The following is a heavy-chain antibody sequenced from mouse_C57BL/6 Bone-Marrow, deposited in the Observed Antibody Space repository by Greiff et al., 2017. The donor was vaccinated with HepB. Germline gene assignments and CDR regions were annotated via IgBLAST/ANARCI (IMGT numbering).Heavy chain of an antibody. J-gene: IGHJ3*01. CDR1: GYTFTSYW. CDR2: IDPSDSYI. CDR3: ARRASLLPSFAY. Sequence: QVQLQQPGAEFVKPGASVKLSCKASGYTFTSYWMQWVKQRPGQGLEWIGEIDPSDSYINYNQKFKGKATLTVDTSSSTAYMQLSSLTSEDSAVYYCARRASLLPSFAYWGQGTLVTVSA. D-gene: IGHD3-1*01. V-gene: IGHV1-50*01.